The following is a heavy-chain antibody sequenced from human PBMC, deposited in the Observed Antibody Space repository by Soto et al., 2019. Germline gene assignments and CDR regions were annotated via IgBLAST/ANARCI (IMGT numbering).Heavy chain of an antibody. CDR3: ARDGSGRGYYDSSSYFDY. Sequence: SETLSLTCTVSGGSISSYYWSWIRQPPGKGLEWIGYIYYSGSTNYDPSLKSRVTISVDKSKNQFSLKLSSVTAADTAVYNCARDGSGRGYYDSSSYFDYWGQGTLVTVSS. CDR2: IYYSGST. D-gene: IGHD3-22*01. V-gene: IGHV4-59*12. CDR1: GGSISSYY. J-gene: IGHJ4*02.